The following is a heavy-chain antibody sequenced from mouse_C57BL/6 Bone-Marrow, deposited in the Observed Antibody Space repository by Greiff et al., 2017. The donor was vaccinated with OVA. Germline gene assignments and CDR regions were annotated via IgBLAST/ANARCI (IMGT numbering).Heavy chain of an antibody. D-gene: IGHD1-1*01. V-gene: IGHV1-5*01. CDR3: TKGNYYGSSSFDY. J-gene: IGHJ2*01. CDR2: IYPGNSDT. CDR1: GYTFTSYW. Sequence: EVQLQQSGTVLARPGASVKMSCKTSGYTFTSYWMHWVKQRPGQGLEWIGAIYPGNSDTSYNQKFKGKAKLTAVTSASPAYMELSSLTNEDSAVYYCTKGNYYGSSSFDYWGQGTTLTVSS.